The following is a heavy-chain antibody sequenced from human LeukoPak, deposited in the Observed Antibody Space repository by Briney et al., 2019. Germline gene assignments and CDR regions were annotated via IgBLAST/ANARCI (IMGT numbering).Heavy chain of an antibody. Sequence: ASVKVSCKASGYTFTSYAMHWVHQAPGQRLEWMGWINAGNGNTKYSQKFQGRVTITRDTSASTAYMELSSLRSEDTAVYYCARDFCSGGSCYTNWFDPWGQGTLVTVSS. CDR2: INAGNGNT. CDR3: ARDFCSGGSCYTNWFDP. V-gene: IGHV1-3*01. D-gene: IGHD2-15*01. CDR1: GYTFTSYA. J-gene: IGHJ5*02.